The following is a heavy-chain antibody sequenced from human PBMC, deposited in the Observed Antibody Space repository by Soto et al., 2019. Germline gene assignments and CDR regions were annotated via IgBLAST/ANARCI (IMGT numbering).Heavy chain of an antibody. CDR3: ARVYRSGLLVY. D-gene: IGHD2-15*01. V-gene: IGHV1-18*01. J-gene: IGHJ4*02. Sequence: ASVKVSCKASGYTFTSFGISWVRQAPGQGLEWMGWISVYNGNTKYAQKLQGRFTISRDNAKNSLYLQMNSLRAEDTAVYYCARVYRSGLLVYWGQGTLVTVSS. CDR1: GYTFTSFG. CDR2: ISVYNGNT.